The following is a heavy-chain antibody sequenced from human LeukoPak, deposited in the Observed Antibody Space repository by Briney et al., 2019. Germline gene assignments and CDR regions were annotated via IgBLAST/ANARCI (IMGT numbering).Heavy chain of an antibody. CDR1: GFTFRRYA. CDR2: ISGSGNTT. J-gene: IGHJ3*01. D-gene: IGHD2-21*01. CDR3: ASGPFCGGGTCFSIGAFDV. V-gene: IGHV3-23*01. Sequence: GGSLRLSCAGAGFTFRRYAMNWVRQAPGKGLEWVSSISGSGNTTYHSDSVKGRFSISRDNSKSTVFLQMNSLTADDTAVYYCASGPFCGGGTCFSIGAFDVWGQGTMVTVSS.